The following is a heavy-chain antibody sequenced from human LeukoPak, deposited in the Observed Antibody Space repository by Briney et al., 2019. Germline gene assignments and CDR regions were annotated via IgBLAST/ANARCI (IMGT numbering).Heavy chain of an antibody. CDR1: GYSFTSYL. CDR2: IYPGDSDT. CDR3: ARQGILTGYPYFDY. D-gene: IGHD3-9*01. J-gene: IGHJ4*02. Sequence: GESLNISCKGSGYSFTSYLIGWVRPTPGEGLGWVGVIYPGDSDTRYSPSFQGQVSTSADKSISTAYLQWSSLKASDTAMYYCARQGILTGYPYFDYWGQGTLVTVSS. V-gene: IGHV5-51*01.